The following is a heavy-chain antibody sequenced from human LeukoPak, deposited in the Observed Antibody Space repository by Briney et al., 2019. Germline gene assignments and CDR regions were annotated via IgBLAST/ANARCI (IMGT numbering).Heavy chain of an antibody. CDR2: ISSSGSTI. J-gene: IGHJ5*02. Sequence: GGSLRLSCAASGFTFSSYEMNWVRQAPGKGLEWVSYISSSGSTIYYADSVKGRFTISRDNAKNSLYLQMNSLRAEDTAVYYCAMSGAANWFDPWGQGTLVTVSS. CDR1: GFTFSSYE. D-gene: IGHD2-15*01. CDR3: AMSGAANWFDP. V-gene: IGHV3-48*03.